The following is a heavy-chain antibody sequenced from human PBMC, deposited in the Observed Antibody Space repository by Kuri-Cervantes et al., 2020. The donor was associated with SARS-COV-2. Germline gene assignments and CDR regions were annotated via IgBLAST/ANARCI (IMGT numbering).Heavy chain of an antibody. CDR2: IWYDGSNK. D-gene: IGHD2-21*02. Sequence: GGSLRLSCAASGFTFSSYGMHWVRQAPGKGLEWVAVIWYDGSNKYYADSVKGRFTISRDNSKNTLYLQMNSLRAEDTAVYYCAREDLPSCGGDCYYDYWGQGTLVTVSS. CDR3: AREDLPSCGGDCYYDY. CDR1: GFTFSSYG. J-gene: IGHJ4*02. V-gene: IGHV3-33*01.